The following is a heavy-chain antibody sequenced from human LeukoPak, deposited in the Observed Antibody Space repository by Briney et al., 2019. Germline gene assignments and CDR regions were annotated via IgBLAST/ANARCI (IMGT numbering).Heavy chain of an antibody. CDR2: INDSGGST. CDR1: GFIFSNYW. V-gene: IGHV3-23*01. J-gene: IGHJ4*02. D-gene: IGHD3-10*01. CDR3: ATSGFGSGSYYAAFDY. Sequence: PGGSLRLSCAGSGFIFSNYWMHWVRQAPGKGLEWVSVINDSGGSTYYADSVRGRFTISRDNSKNTMYLQMNSLRAEDTAVYYCATSGFGSGSYYAAFDYWGQGTLVTVSS.